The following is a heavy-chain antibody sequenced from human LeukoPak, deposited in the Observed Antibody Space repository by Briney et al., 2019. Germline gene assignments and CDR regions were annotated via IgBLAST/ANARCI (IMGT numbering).Heavy chain of an antibody. V-gene: IGHV1-69*13. CDR2: IIPIFGTA. CDR1: GGTFSSYA. J-gene: IGHJ4*02. Sequence: ASVKVSCKASGGTFSSYAISWVRQAPGQGLEWMGGIIPIFGTANYAQKFQGRVTITADESTSTAYMELSSLRSEDTAVYYCARDPYHEILPGYGSAMGFWGQGTLVTVSS. D-gene: IGHD3-9*01. CDR3: ARDPYHEILPGYGSAMGF.